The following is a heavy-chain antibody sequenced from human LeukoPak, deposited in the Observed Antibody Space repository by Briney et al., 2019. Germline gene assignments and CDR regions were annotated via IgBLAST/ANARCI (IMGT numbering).Heavy chain of an antibody. CDR2: ISSSSSYI. Sequence: GGSLRLSCAVSGFTFSTYGMNWVRQAPGKGLEWVSSISSSSSYIYYADSVKGRFTISRDNAKNSLYLQMNSLRAEDTAVYYCAKWDSSGFWSGYTYYFDYWGQGTLVTVSS. CDR3: AKWDSSGFWSGYTYYFDY. J-gene: IGHJ4*02. V-gene: IGHV3-21*01. D-gene: IGHD3-3*01. CDR1: GFTFSTYG.